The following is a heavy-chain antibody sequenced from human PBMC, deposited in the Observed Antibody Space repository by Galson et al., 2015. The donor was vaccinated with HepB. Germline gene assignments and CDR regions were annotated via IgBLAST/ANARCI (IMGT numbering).Heavy chain of an antibody. V-gene: IGHV1-2*02. CDR1: GYTFTSYG. CDR2: INPNSGGT. D-gene: IGHD1-26*01. Sequence: SVKVSCKASGYTFTSYGISWVRQAPGQGLEWMGWINPNSGGTEFAQNFQGRATMTRDTSTTTAYMELSRLRSDDTAVYYCARGGIRQGGSYYRSGWFDPWGQGTPVTVSS. J-gene: IGHJ5*02. CDR3: ARGGIRQGGSYYRSGWFDP.